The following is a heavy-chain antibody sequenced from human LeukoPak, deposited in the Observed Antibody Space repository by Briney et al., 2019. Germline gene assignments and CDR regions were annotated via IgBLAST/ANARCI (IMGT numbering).Heavy chain of an antibody. J-gene: IGHJ6*03. V-gene: IGHV3-49*03. CDR1: GFFFGACA. CDR2: IRSKTYGGAI. CDR3: ARDQLGGDPDDYYYYYMDV. Sequence: GGSLRLSCTPSGFFFGACAMSWFRQAPGKGLEWVGFIRSKTYGGAIEYAASVKGRFTISRDDSKGIAYLQMNSLKTEDTAVYYCARDQLGGDPDDYYYYYMDVWGKGTTVTVSS. D-gene: IGHD4-17*01.